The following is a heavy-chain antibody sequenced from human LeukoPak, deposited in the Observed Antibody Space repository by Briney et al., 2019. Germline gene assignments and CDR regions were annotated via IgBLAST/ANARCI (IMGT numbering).Heavy chain of an antibody. V-gene: IGHV4-30-2*01. CDR3: ARDLGGIFGVAPGGD. CDR2: IYHSGST. Sequence: SETLSLTCAVSGGSISSGGYSWSWIRQPPGKGLEWIGYIYHSGSTYYNPSLKSRVTISVDRSKNQFSLKLSSVTAADTAVYYCARDLGGIFGVAPGGDWGQGTLVTVSS. CDR1: GGSISSGGYS. D-gene: IGHD3-3*01. J-gene: IGHJ4*02.